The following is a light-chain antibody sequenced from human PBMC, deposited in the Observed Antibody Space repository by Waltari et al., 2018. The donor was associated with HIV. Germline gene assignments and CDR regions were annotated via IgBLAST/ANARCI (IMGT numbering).Light chain of an antibody. CDR1: NIGEKN. Sequence: SYVLTQAPSVSGAPGQTARVTCGGNNIGEKNVHWYQQKPGQAPVSVVYDGSDRPSGIPGRFSGSNSGNTATLTINRVEAGDEADYYCQVWDSSSDHAIFGGGTKLTVL. V-gene: IGLV3-21*02. J-gene: IGLJ2*01. CDR3: QVWDSSSDHAI. CDR2: DGS.